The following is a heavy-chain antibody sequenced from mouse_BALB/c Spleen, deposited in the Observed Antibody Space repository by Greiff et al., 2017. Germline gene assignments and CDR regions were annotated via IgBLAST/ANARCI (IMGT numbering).Heavy chain of an antibody. V-gene: IGHV2-9-2*01. CDR2: IWTGGGT. J-gene: IGHJ1*01. Sequence: VKLVESGPGLVAPSQSLSITCTVSGFSLTSYDISWIRQPPGKGLEWLGVIWTGGGTNYNSAFMSRLSISKDNSKSQVFLKMNSLQTDDTAIYYCVRDGITTASYFDVWGAGTTVTVSS. CDR3: VRDGITTASYFDV. CDR1: GFSLTSYD. D-gene: IGHD1-2*01.